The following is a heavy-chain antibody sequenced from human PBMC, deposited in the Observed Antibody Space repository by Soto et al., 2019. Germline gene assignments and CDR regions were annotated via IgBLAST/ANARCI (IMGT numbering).Heavy chain of an antibody. V-gene: IGHV4-34*01. CDR1: GGSFSGYY. Sequence: QVQLQQWGAGLLKPSETLSLTCAVYGGSFSGYYWSWIRQPPGKGLEWIGEINHSGSTNYNPSLKSRVTISVDTSKTQFSLKLSSVTAADTAVYYCARVYCSGGSCPFYYFDYWGQGTLVTVSS. D-gene: IGHD2-15*01. J-gene: IGHJ4*02. CDR2: INHSGST. CDR3: ARVYCSGGSCPFYYFDY.